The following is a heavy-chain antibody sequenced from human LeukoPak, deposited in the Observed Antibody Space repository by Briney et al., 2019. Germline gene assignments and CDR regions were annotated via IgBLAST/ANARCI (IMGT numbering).Heavy chain of an antibody. CDR3: ARRIGQGSGSYYPDY. CDR1: GYSISSGYY. Sequence: PSETLSLTCAVSGYSISSGYYWGWIRQPPGKGPEWIGSIYRSGSTYYNPSLKSRVTISGDTSKNQFSLKLSSVTAADTAVYYCARRIGQGSGSYYPDYWGQGTLVTASS. D-gene: IGHD3-10*01. CDR2: IYRSGST. V-gene: IGHV4-38-2*01. J-gene: IGHJ4*02.